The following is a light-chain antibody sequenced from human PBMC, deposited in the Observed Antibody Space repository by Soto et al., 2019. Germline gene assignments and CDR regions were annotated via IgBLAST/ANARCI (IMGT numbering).Light chain of an antibody. CDR1: SSDVGSYNL. J-gene: IGLJ3*02. V-gene: IGLV2-23*03. CDR3: CSYAGSSTFWV. Sequence: QSALTQPASVSGSPGQSITISCTGTSSDVGSYNLVSWYQQHPGNAPKLMIYEGNKRPSGVSNRFSGSKSGNTAALTSSGLQAEDEADYYCCSYAGSSTFWVFGGGTKLTVL. CDR2: EGN.